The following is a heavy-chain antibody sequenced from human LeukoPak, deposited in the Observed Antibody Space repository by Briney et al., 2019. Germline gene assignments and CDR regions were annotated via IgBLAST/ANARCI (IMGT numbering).Heavy chain of an antibody. Sequence: GGSLRLSCAPSGYTLSRYAMSGVREAPRGGLEWVSAISGSGGRTYYADSVRGRFTISRDNSKNTQYLQMKSLRAEDTAVYYCANPKAVAGTLDYWGQGTLVTVSS. CDR1: GYTLSRYA. CDR3: ANPKAVAGTLDY. D-gene: IGHD6-19*01. J-gene: IGHJ4*02. V-gene: IGHV3-23*01. CDR2: ISGSGGRT.